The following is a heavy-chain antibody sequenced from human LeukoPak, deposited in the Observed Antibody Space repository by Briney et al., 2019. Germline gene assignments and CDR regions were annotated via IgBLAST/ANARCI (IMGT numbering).Heavy chain of an antibody. J-gene: IGHJ4*02. D-gene: IGHD3-22*01. CDR2: IYTSGST. Sequence: SQTLSLTCTVSGGSISSGSCYWSWIRQPAGKGLEWIGRIYTSGSTNYNPSLKSRVTISVDTSKNQFSLKLSYVTAADTAVYYCARVKTYDSSGYYYRGGYYFDYWGQGTLVTVSS. V-gene: IGHV4-61*02. CDR3: ARVKTYDSSGYYYRGGYYFDY. CDR1: GGSISSGSCY.